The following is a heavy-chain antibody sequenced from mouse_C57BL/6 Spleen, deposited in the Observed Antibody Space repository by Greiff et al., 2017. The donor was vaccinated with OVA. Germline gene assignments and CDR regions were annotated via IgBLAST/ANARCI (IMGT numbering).Heavy chain of an antibody. V-gene: IGHV10-1*01. Sequence: EVHLVESGGGLVQPKGSLKLSCAASGFSFNTYAMNWVRQAPGKGLEWVARIRSKSNNYATYYADTVKDRFTISRDDSESMLYLQMNNLKTEDTAMYYCVRPTARGYAMDYWGQGTSVTVSS. CDR3: VRPTARGYAMDY. D-gene: IGHD3-1*01. CDR2: IRSKSNNYAT. CDR1: GFSFNTYA. J-gene: IGHJ4*01.